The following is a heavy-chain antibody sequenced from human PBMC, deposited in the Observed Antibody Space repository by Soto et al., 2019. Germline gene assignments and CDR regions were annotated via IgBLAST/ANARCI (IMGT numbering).Heavy chain of an antibody. CDR3: AGETNWFDP. J-gene: IGHJ5*02. Sequence: QLQLEESGSGLVKPSQTLSLTCAVSGGSLSSGGYSWNWIRQPPGKGLEWIGYVYHSGSTYYNPSLKSRVTISVDRSKNEFSLKLTSVTAADTAVYSCAGETNWFDPWGQGTLVTVSS. V-gene: IGHV4-30-2*01. CDR2: VYHSGST. CDR1: GGSLSSGGYS.